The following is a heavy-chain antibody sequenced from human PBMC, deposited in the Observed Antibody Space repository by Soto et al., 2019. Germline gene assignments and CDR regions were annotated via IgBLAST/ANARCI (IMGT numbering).Heavy chain of an antibody. D-gene: IGHD6-19*01. CDR1: GGSISTYY. CDR3: SSDRSSGWDQGYGMDV. CDR2: IYYSGST. V-gene: IGHV4-59*01. Sequence: PSETLSLTCTVSGGSISTYYWSWIRQPPGKGLEWIGYIYYSGSTSYNPSLKSRVTISVDTSKNQFSLKLRSVTAADTAVYYCSSDRSSGWDQGYGMDVWGQGTTVTVSS. J-gene: IGHJ6*02.